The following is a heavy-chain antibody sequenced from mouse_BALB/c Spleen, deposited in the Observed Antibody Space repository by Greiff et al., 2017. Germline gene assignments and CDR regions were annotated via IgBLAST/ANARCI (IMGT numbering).Heavy chain of an antibody. CDR2: ISDGGSYT. CDR1: GFTFSDYY. V-gene: IGHV5-4*02. CDR3: ARDPPSIITTVERYFDV. J-gene: IGHJ1*01. D-gene: IGHD1-1*01. Sequence: EVQGVESGGGLVKPGGSLKLSCAASGFTFSDYYMYWVRQTPEKRLEWVATISDGGSYTYYPDSVKGRFTISRDNAKNNLYLQMSSLKSEDTAMYYCARDPPSIITTVERYFDVWGAGTTVTVSS.